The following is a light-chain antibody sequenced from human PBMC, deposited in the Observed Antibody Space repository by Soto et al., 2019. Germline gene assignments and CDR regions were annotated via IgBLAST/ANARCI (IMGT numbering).Light chain of an antibody. CDR2: EVN. CDR3: SSYAGGNTHYV. J-gene: IGLJ7*01. V-gene: IGLV2-8*01. Sequence: QSALTQPPSASGSSGQSVTISCTGTSSDVGGYDYVSWYQQHPGKVPKLMIYEVNKRPSGVPDRFSGSKSGNTASLTVSGLQAEDEADYYCSSYAGGNTHYVFGSGTQLTVL. CDR1: SSDVGGYDY.